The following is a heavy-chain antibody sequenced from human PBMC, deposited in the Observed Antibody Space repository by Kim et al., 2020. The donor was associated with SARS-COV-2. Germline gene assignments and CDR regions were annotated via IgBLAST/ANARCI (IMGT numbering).Heavy chain of an antibody. J-gene: IGHJ4*02. V-gene: IGHV3-23*03. Sequence: GGSLRLSCAASGFTFSSYAMSWVRQAPGKGLEWVSVIYSGGSSTYYADSVKGRFTISRDNSKNTLYLQMNSLRAEDTAVYYCAKDVAPDPYYYDSSLAFDYWGQGTLVTVSS. CDR3: AKDVAPDPYYYDSSLAFDY. CDR2: IYSGGSST. CDR1: GFTFSSYA. D-gene: IGHD3-22*01.